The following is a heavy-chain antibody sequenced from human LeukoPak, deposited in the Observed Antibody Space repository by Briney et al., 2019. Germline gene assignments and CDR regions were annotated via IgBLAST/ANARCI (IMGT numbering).Heavy chain of an antibody. Sequence: PGGSLRLSCAASGFTFSNFDMNWVRQTPGKGLEWVSFISNTGGTKYYADSVRGRFTISRDNAENSLHLQLNSLRVEDTAVYYCTRGRLSGWWFDYWGQGTLVTVSS. CDR2: ISNTGGTK. D-gene: IGHD6-13*01. V-gene: IGHV3-48*03. J-gene: IGHJ4*02. CDR3: TRGRLSGWWFDY. CDR1: GFTFSNFD.